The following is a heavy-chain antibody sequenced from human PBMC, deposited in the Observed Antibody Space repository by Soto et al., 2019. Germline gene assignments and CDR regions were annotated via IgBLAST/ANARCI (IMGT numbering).Heavy chain of an antibody. CDR1: GFTFSSYA. CDR3: TKKLYFDS. J-gene: IGHJ4*02. V-gene: IGHV3-23*01. D-gene: IGHD3-10*01. CDR2: INAVDEYT. Sequence: GGSLRLSCAASGFTFSSYAMSWVRQAPGKGLEWVSSINAVDEYTKYADSVKGRFTISRDNPKNTVTLQMNSLRDEDTAVYYRTKKLYFDSWGQGTLVTGSS.